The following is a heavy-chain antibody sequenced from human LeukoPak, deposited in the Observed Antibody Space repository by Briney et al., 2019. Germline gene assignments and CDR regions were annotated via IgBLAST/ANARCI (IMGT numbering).Heavy chain of an antibody. CDR1: GGSISSYY. V-gene: IGHV4-59*08. CDR2: IYYSGST. J-gene: IGHJ4*02. D-gene: IGHD4-17*01. Sequence: SETLSLTCTVSGGSISSYYWSWIRQPPGKGLEWIGYIYYSGSTNYNPSLKSRVTISVDTSKNQFSLKLSSVTAADTAVYYRARQRVGYGVTGGYFDYWGQGTLVTVSS. CDR3: ARQRVGYGVTGGYFDY.